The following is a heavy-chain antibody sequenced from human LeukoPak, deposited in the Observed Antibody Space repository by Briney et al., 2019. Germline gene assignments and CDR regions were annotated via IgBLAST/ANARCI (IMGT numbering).Heavy chain of an antibody. CDR2: INTNTGNP. CDR1: GYTFTSYA. Sequence: ASVKVSCKASGYTFTSYAKNWVRQAPGQGLEWMGWINTNTGNPTYAQGFTGRFVFSLDTSVSTAYLQISSLKAEDTAVYYCARDSSGRLPTVSSEDYYYYYGMDVWGQGTTVTVSS. V-gene: IGHV7-4-1*02. D-gene: IGHD4-17*01. CDR3: ARDSSGRLPTVSSEDYYYYYGMDV. J-gene: IGHJ6*02.